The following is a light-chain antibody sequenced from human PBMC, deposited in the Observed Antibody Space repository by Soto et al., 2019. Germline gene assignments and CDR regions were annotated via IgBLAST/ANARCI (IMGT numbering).Light chain of an antibody. Sequence: EIVVTQSPGTLSLSLGERATLSCMASQSVSTSSLSWYQQKPGQAPRLLIFGTSDRASGIPDRFSGSGSGTDFSLTVSRLEPEDFEVYYCQHYGSTPPDTFGKGTKVEIK. CDR2: GTS. J-gene: IGKJ2*01. V-gene: IGKV3-20*01. CDR3: QHYGSTPPDT. CDR1: QSVSTSS.